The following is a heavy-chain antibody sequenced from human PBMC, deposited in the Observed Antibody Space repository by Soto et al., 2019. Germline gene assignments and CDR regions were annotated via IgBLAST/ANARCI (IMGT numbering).Heavy chain of an antibody. J-gene: IGHJ6*04. CDR1: GYTFRDYY. V-gene: IGHV1-2*02. D-gene: IGHD2-15*01. Sequence: ASVKVSCKASGYTFRDYYIHWVRQAPAQGLEWMGWINPNSGGINYAEKFQGRVTMTKDTSISTAYMELSGLRSDDTALFYCARGASRTILVAELPLDSRGKGTTVTVSS. CDR3: ARGASRTILVAELPLDS. CDR2: INPNSGGI.